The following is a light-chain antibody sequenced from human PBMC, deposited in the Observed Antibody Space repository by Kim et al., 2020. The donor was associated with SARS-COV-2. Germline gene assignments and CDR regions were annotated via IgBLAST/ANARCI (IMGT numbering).Light chain of an antibody. J-gene: IGLJ2*01. CDR2: YDS. CDR1: SIGSKS. Sequence: PGKTARVYCGGNSIGSKSVHWYQQKSGQAPLLVISYDSDRPSGIPERFSGSNSGNTATLTISRVEAGDEADYYCQVWDSSSDHRVVFGGGTQLTVL. V-gene: IGLV3-21*04. CDR3: QVWDSSSDHRVV.